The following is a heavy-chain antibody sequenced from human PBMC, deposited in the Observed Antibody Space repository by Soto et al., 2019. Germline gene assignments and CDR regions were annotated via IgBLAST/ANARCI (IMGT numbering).Heavy chain of an antibody. J-gene: IGHJ4*02. Sequence: GGSLRLSCTASGFTFGDYAMSWFRQAPGKGLEWVGFIRSKAYGGTTEYAASVKGRFTISNDDSKSIAYLQMNSLKTEDTAVYYCTRGGGGYCSSTSCHVDYWGQGTLVTVSS. CDR2: IRSKAYGGTT. CDR3: TRGGGGYCSSTSCHVDY. CDR1: GFTFGDYA. D-gene: IGHD2-2*01. V-gene: IGHV3-49*03.